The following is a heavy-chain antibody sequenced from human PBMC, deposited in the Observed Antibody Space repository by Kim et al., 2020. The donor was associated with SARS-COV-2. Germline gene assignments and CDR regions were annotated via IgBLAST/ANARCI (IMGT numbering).Heavy chain of an antibody. J-gene: IGHJ4*02. CDR3: STEIVWTVPDCDC. CDR1: GFAFTNTW. D-gene: IGHD6-19*01. CDR2: IKSNTDGGTA. V-gene: IGHV3-15*01. Sequence: GGSLRLSCAASGFAFTNTWMRWVRQAPGKGLEWLGRIKSNTDGGTAEYAAPVKGRFTISRDDSKNTLYLQMNSLTIEDTAVYYCSTEIVWTVPDCDCWGQGTLVTVSS.